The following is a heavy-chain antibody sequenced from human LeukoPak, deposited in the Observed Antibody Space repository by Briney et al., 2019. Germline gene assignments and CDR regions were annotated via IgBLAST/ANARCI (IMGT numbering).Heavy chain of an antibody. V-gene: IGHV3-23*01. CDR1: GFTFSSYG. CDR3: ANKRWEPHPIDY. J-gene: IGHJ4*02. Sequence: QTGGSLRLSCAASGFTFSSYGMSWVRQAPGKGLEWVSAISGSGGSTYYADSVKGRFTISRDNSKNTLYLQMNSLRAEDTAVYYCANKRWEPHPIDYWGQGTLVTVSS. D-gene: IGHD1-26*01. CDR2: ISGSGGST.